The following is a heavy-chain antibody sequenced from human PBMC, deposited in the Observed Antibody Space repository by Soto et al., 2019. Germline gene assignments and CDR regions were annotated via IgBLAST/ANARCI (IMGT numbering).Heavy chain of an antibody. D-gene: IGHD6-13*01. Sequence: GGSLRLSCAASGFTFSSYAMSWVRQAPGKGLEWVSAISGSGGSTYYADSVKGRFTISRDNSKNTLYLQMNSLRAEDTAVYYCAKDFFPRSSIAAAGTLGAEYFQHWGQGTLVTVSS. CDR3: AKDFFPRSSIAAAGTLGAEYFQH. CDR2: ISGSGGST. V-gene: IGHV3-23*01. CDR1: GFTFSSYA. J-gene: IGHJ1*01.